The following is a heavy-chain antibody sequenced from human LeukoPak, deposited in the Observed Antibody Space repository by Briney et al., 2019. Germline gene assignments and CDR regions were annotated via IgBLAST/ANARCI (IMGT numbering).Heavy chain of an antibody. CDR3: ARAAYSGSYHSDY. J-gene: IGHJ4*02. V-gene: IGHV4-59*11. D-gene: IGHD1-26*01. CDR2: VYYSGST. Sequence: PSETLSLTCTVSGDSISNHYWSWIRQPPGRGLEWIGYVYYSGSTNYNPSFKSRITISVDTSRNQFSLKLSSVTAADTAVYYCARAAYSGSYHSDYWGQGTLVTVSS. CDR1: GDSISNHY.